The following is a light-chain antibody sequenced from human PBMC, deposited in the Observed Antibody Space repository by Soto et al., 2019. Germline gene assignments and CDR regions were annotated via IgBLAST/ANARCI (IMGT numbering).Light chain of an antibody. CDR3: QQRHNWRDT. CDR2: ETS. Sequence: EIVMTQSPATLSGSPGDRATLXSRASQSVSNYLSWYQQKPGQAPRLLMYETSRRATGIPARFSGSGSGTDFTLTISSLEPEDFAVYYCQQRHNWRDTFGQGTRLEIK. V-gene: IGKV3-11*01. CDR1: QSVSNY. J-gene: IGKJ5*01.